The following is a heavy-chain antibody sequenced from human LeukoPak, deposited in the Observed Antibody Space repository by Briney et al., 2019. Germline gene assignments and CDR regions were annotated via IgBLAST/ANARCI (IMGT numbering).Heavy chain of an antibody. CDR2: IYSGGGT. V-gene: IGHV3-66*01. D-gene: IGHD1-7*01. Sequence: GGSLRLSRVASGFTVSGNSMSWVRQAPGKGLEWVSIIYSGGGTYYADSVKGRFNIARDNSKNTLYLQMNSLRAEDTAVYYCARVKLELLGQYYYYYGMDVLGQGTTVTVSS. CDR3: ARVKLELLGQYYYYYGMDV. J-gene: IGHJ6*02. CDR1: GFTVSGNS.